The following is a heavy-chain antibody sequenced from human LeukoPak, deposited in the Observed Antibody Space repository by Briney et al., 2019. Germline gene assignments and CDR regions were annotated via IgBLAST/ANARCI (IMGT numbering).Heavy chain of an antibody. CDR1: GGSISSYY. D-gene: IGHD2/OR15-2a*01. Sequence: SETLSLTCTVPGGSISSYYWSWIRQPAGKGREWMGRIYSTGSTDYNPSLKSRVTMSLDTSKNQFSLKLSSVTAADTAVYFCATRIGGGTSYYFDYWGQGTLVTVSS. J-gene: IGHJ4*02. CDR3: ATRIGGGTSYYFDY. CDR2: IYSTGST. V-gene: IGHV4-4*07.